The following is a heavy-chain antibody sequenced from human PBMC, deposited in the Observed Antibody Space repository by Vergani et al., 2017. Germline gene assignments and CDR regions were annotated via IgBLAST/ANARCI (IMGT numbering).Heavy chain of an antibody. D-gene: IGHD2-21*01. V-gene: IGHV4-38-2*01. CDR2: IHNRGKT. Sequence: QLQLQESGPGLVKPSETLSLTCSVSGYSIGSGFYWAWIRQSPGEGLQWLTSIHNRGKTYHNPSLKSRVAVSLDTSKNRFSLNLTSVTATGTAVYYCARSQGDYWYFDLWGPGSLVTVSS. J-gene: IGHJ2*01. CDR3: ARSQGDYWYFDL. CDR1: GYSIGSGFY.